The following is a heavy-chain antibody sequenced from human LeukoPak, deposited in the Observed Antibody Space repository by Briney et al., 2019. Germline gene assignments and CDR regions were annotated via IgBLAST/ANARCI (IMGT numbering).Heavy chain of an antibody. CDR2: IYYSGRT. CDR1: GDSVSRSDSY. D-gene: IGHD3-22*01. J-gene: IGHJ1*01. Sequence: SETLSLTCTLFGDSVSRSDSYWDWIRQPPGKGLEWLGTIYYSGRTYYSPSLKSRVTLSVDMSNNQFSLTLSSMTAADTALYFCARRRYYDSSGYLEWGQGTQVTVAS. V-gene: IGHV4-39*01. CDR3: ARRRYYDSSGYLE.